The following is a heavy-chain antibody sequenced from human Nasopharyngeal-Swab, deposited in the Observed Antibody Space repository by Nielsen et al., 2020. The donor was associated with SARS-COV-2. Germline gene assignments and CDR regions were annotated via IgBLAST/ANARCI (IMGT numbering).Heavy chain of an antibody. V-gene: IGHV3-30*03. J-gene: IGHJ3*02. CDR3: ATEGTVTKHEAFDM. Sequence: GESLKISCAASGFTFSSFGMHWVRQAPGKGLEWVAFIAHDASNEYYGDSVKGRFSISRDSSKNTLYLQMDSLRGEDTAVYYCATEGTVTKHEAFDMWGQGTMVTVSS. CDR2: IAHDASNE. CDR1: GFTFSSFG. D-gene: IGHD4-11*01.